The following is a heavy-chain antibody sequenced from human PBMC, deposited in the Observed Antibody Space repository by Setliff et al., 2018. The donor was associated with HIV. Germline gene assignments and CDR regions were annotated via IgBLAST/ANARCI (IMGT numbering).Heavy chain of an antibody. J-gene: IGHJ4*02. V-gene: IGHV3-11*03. CDR2: ISMSSHTSV. CDR3: AKFFGGYGDYMGFDY. Sequence: PGGSLRLSCAASGFSLSDYYMNWIRQAPGKGLEWVSYISMSSHTSVIYSDSVKGRFTISRDNARNSFYLQMNSLRAEDTAVYYCAKFFGGYGDYMGFDYWGQGTLVTVSS. D-gene: IGHD4-17*01. CDR1: GFSLSDYY.